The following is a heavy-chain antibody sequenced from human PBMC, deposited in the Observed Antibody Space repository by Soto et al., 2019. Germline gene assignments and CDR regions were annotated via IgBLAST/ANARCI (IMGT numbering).Heavy chain of an antibody. CDR1: GVSIGSYY. Sequence: SETLSLTCSVSGVSIGSYYWSWIRQPPGKGLEWIGYIYHSGSTYYNPSLKSRVTISVDRSKNQFSLKLGSVTAADTAVYYCARVPSPWGQGTLVTVSS. J-gene: IGHJ5*02. CDR2: IYHSGST. CDR3: ARVPSP. V-gene: IGHV4-59*01.